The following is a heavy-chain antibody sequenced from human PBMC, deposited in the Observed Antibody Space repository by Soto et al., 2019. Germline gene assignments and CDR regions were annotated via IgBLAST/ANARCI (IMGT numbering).Heavy chain of an antibody. Sequence: QVQLVQSGAEVKKPGSSVKVSCKASGGTFSSYAISWVRQAPVQGLEWMGGIIPIFGTANYAQKFQGRVTITADESTSTAYMEQSSLRYEDTAVYYCARDQPTHYSSSYPFDPWGQGTLVTGSS. D-gene: IGHD6-6*01. CDR1: GGTFSSYA. V-gene: IGHV1-69*12. CDR2: IIPIFGTA. J-gene: IGHJ5*02. CDR3: ARDQPTHYSSSYPFDP.